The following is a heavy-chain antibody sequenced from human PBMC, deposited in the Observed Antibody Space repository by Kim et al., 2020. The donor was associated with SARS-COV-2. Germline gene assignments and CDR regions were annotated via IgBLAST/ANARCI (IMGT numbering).Heavy chain of an antibody. V-gene: IGHV1-69*13. J-gene: IGHJ6*02. CDR3: ARAGLYNWNSDHFNYYYYGMDV. CDR1: GGTFSSYA. Sequence: SVKVSCKASGGTFSSYAISWVRQAPGQGLEWMGGIIPIFGTANYAQKFQGRVTITADESTSTAYMELSSLRSEDTAVYYCARAGLYNWNSDHFNYYYYGMDVWGQGTTVTVSS. D-gene: IGHD1-7*01. CDR2: IIPIFGTA.